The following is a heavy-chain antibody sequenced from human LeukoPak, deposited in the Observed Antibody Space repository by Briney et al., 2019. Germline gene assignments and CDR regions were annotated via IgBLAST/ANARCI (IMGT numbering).Heavy chain of an antibody. CDR1: GGSISSYY. CDR2: IYTSGNT. CDR3: ARGSSSWYIFDY. D-gene: IGHD6-13*01. J-gene: IGHJ4*02. V-gene: IGHV4-4*07. Sequence: SETLSLTCTVSGGSISSYYWSWIRQPAGKGLEWVGRIYTSGNTNYDPSLKSRVTMSVDTSKNQFSLNLTSVTAADTAVYYCARGSSSWYIFDYWGQGTLVTVSS.